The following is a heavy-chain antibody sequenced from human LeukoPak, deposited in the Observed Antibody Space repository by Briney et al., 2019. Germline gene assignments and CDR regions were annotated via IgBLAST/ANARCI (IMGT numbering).Heavy chain of an antibody. CDR3: TSLIVVVPAAHRDAFDI. D-gene: IGHD2-2*01. CDR2: ISGSGGST. CDR1: GFSFSSYA. Sequence: GGSLRLSCVASGFSFSSYAMSWVRQAPGRGLEWVSAISGSGGSTYYADSVKGRFTISRDNSKNTLYLQMNSLRAEDTAVYYCTSLIVVVPAAHRDAFDIWGQGTMVTVSS. J-gene: IGHJ3*02. V-gene: IGHV3-23*01.